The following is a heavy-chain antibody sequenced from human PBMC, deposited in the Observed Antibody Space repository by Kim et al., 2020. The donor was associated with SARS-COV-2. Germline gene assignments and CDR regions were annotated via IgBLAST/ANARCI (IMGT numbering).Heavy chain of an antibody. V-gene: IGHV7-4-1*02. D-gene: IGHD3-3*01. J-gene: IGHJ4*03. CDR3: VCPLEYLTSGGYFCY. CDR1: GYTFTRYT. Sequence: ASVKVSCKASGYTFTRYTINWVRQAPGQGLEWMGWINANTGNPTYAQDFTRRVIFSLDTSVSTAYLQLSSLRSEDSAVYYCVCPLEYLTSGGYFCYWG. CDR2: INANTGNP.